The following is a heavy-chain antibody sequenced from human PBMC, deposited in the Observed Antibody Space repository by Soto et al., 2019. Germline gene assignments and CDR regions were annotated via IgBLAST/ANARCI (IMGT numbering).Heavy chain of an antibody. V-gene: IGHV4-39*01. CDR1: GGSISTSRSY. D-gene: IGHD1-1*01. CDR2: IFYSGST. J-gene: IGHJ5*02. Sequence: SETLSLTCNVYGGSISTSRSYWAWIRQPPGKGLEWLANIFYSGSTYYTPSLASRVTVSVDTSKNEFSLKLRSVTAADTAVYYCARQPTTGDTDLWFDPWGQGTMVSVSA. CDR3: ARQPTTGDTDLWFDP.